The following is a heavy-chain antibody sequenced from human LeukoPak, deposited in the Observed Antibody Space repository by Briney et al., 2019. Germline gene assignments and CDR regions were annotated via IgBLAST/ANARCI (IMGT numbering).Heavy chain of an antibody. D-gene: IGHD3-10*01. CDR2: ISSSSSII. Sequence: GGSLRLSCAASGFTFSSYIMNWVRQAPGKGLEWVSYISSSSSIIYYADSVKGRFTISRDNAKNSLDLQMNSLRAEDTAVYYCARERHMVRGVNGAFDIWGQGTMVTVSS. J-gene: IGHJ3*02. CDR1: GFTFSSYI. V-gene: IGHV3-48*01. CDR3: ARERHMVRGVNGAFDI.